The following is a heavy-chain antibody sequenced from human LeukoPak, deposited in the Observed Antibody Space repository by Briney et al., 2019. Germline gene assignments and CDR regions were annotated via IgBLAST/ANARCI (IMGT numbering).Heavy chain of an antibody. Sequence: ASVKVSCKASVYTFTDYYMHWVRQAPGQGLEWMGWTNPNSGGTSYAQKFQGRVTMTRDTSISTAYMELCRLRSDDTAVYYCARYSPQGFDIWGQGTIVTVSS. V-gene: IGHV1-2*02. CDR1: VYTFTDYY. D-gene: IGHD1-14*01. J-gene: IGHJ3*02. CDR2: TNPNSGGT. CDR3: ARYSPQGFDI.